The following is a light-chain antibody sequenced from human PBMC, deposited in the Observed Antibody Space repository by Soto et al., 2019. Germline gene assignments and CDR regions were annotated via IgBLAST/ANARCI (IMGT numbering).Light chain of an antibody. CDR1: QAISST. J-gene: IGKJ5*01. CDR3: QHFNGYPIT. Sequence: AIQLTQSPSSLSASVGDRVTSTCRPSQAISSTLAWYQQKPGTPPSLLIYDASTLENGVPPRFSGSRSGTDFTLTISGLQPEDFATYYCQHFNGYPITFGQGTRLDIK. CDR2: DAS. V-gene: IGKV1-13*02.